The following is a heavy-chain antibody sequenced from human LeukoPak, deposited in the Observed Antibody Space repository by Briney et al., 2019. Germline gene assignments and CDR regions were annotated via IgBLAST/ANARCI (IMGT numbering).Heavy chain of an antibody. V-gene: IGHV3-9*01. Sequence: GGSLRLSCAASGFTFSSYGMHWVRQAPGKGLEWVSGISWNSGSIGYADSVKGRFTISRDNAKNSLYLQMNSLRAEDTALYYCAKDIEYYYYYGMDVWGQGTTVTVSS. CDR2: ISWNSGSI. CDR1: GFTFSSYG. J-gene: IGHJ6*02. CDR3: AKDIEYYYYYGMDV.